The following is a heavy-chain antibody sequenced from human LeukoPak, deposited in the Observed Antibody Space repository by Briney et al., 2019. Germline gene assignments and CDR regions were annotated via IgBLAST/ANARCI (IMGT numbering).Heavy chain of an antibody. CDR2: INPNSGGT. Sequence: APVKVSCKASGYTFTGYYMHWVRQAPGQGLEWMRRINPNSGGTNYAQKFQGRVTMTRDTSISTAYMELSRLRSDDTAVYYCARALNYYGSGSYYKGPDYWGQGTLVTVSS. D-gene: IGHD3-10*01. J-gene: IGHJ4*02. V-gene: IGHV1-2*06. CDR3: ARALNYYGSGSYYKGPDY. CDR1: GYTFTGYY.